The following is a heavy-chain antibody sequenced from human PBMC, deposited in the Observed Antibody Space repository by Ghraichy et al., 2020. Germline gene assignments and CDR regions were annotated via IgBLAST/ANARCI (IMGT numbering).Heavy chain of an antibody. CDR1: GFTFSSYG. Sequence: GGSLRLSCAASGFTFSSYGMHWVRQAPGKGLEWVAVIWYDGSNKYYADSVKGRFTISRDNSKNTLYLQMNSLRAEDTAVYYCARDFDSTSIAARFEEDYWGQGTLVTVSS. CDR2: IWYDGSNK. CDR3: ARDFDSTSIAARFEEDY. D-gene: IGHD6-6*01. J-gene: IGHJ4*02. V-gene: IGHV3-33*01.